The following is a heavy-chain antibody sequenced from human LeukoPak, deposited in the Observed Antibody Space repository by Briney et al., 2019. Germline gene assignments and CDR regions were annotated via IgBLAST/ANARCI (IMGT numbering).Heavy chain of an antibody. D-gene: IGHD2-15*01. CDR2: IYHSGST. J-gene: IGHJ5*02. V-gene: IGHV4-38-2*02. CDR1: GYSISSTYY. CDR3: ARDPLYCSGGSCYSTWFDP. Sequence: PSETLSLTCTVSGYSISSTYYWGWIRQPPGKGLEWIGSIYHSGSTYYNPSLKSRVTISVDTSKNQSSLKLSSVTAADTAVYYCARDPLYCSGGSCYSTWFDPWGQGTLVTVSS.